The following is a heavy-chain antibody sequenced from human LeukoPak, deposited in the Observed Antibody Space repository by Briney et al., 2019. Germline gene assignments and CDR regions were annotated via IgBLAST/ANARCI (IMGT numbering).Heavy chain of an antibody. J-gene: IGHJ5*02. V-gene: IGHV3-30*04. D-gene: IGHD4-23*01. CDR2: ISYDGSNK. CDR3: AKDQSMDGGNVRGYFDP. CDR1: AFTFSSYA. Sequence: GGSLRLACADSAFTFSSYAMHWVGQAPGKGLEGVAVISYDGSNKYYADSVKGRFTISRDNSKSTVYLQMNSLRAEDTAVYYCAKDQSMDGGNVRGYFDPWGQGTLVTVSS.